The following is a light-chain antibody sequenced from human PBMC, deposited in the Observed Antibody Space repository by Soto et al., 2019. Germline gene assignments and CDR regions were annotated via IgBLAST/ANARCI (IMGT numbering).Light chain of an antibody. V-gene: IGKV3D-15*01. Sequence: IVLIQSPATLSVSPGERATLSCRASQNISNNLIWYQQKPGQAPRLLIYGASSRAIGIPDRFSGRGSGTEFTLTMSSLHSEDFAVYYCQQYDNWSTFGQGTKVDIK. CDR3: QQYDNWST. CDR1: QNISNN. CDR2: GAS. J-gene: IGKJ1*01.